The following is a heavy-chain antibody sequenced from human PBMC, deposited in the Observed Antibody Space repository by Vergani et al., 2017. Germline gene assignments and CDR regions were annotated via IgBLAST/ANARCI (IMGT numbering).Heavy chain of an antibody. J-gene: IGHJ4*02. V-gene: IGHV3-20*04. CDR1: GFTFDDYG. CDR3: ARGRDWLDY. Sequence: EVQLVESGGGVVRPGGSLRLSCATSGFTFDDYGMNWVRQAPGKGLEWVSDINWNGDSTGYADSVKGRFTISRDNAKNSLYLQMNSLIVGDTALYYCARGRDWLDYWGQGTLVTVSS. CDR2: INWNGDST. D-gene: IGHD3-9*01.